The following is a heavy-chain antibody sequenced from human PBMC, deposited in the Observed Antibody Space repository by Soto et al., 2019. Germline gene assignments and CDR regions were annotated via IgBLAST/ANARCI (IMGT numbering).Heavy chain of an antibody. CDR3: TRVISGSSGLFDY. J-gene: IGHJ4*02. Sequence: EVQLVEAGGELVQPGGSLRLSCVASGFTISNYWMHWVRQAPGKGLIWVSRISPDGSTTNYADSVKGRFTISRDNAKNTLYLQMDSLRAEDTALYYCTRVISGSSGLFDYWGQGTLVTVSS. V-gene: IGHV3-74*01. D-gene: IGHD1-26*01. CDR2: ISPDGSTT. CDR1: GFTISNYW.